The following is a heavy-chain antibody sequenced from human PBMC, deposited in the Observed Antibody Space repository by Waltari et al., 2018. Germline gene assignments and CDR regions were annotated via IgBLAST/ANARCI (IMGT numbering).Heavy chain of an antibody. CDR2: IQHVGSEN. CDR3: ARGMYSFDY. D-gene: IGHD2-8*01. CDR1: GFTFRSYG. V-gene: IGHV3-7*04. J-gene: IGHJ4*02. Sequence: EVQLVESGGGLVQPGGSLRLSCAASGFTFRSYGKRWVCQAPGKGLEWGANIQHVGSENYYWNSGNRRFTISRDTTKNSLNLHMSSLRAKETAVYYCARGMYSFDYWGQGTLVTVSS.